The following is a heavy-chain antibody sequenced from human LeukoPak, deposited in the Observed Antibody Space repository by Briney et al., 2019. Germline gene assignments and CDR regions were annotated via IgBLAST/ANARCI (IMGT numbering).Heavy chain of an antibody. CDR2: ISSSSSYI. V-gene: IGHV3-21*01. J-gene: IGHJ5*02. CDR3: ARDGGTVTRNWFDP. Sequence: KPGGSLRLSCAASGFTFSSYSMNWVRQVPGKGLEWVSSISSSSSYIYYADSVKGRFTISRDNAKNSLYLQMNSLRAEDTAVYYCARDGGTVTRNWFDPWGQGTLVTVSS. CDR1: GFTFSSYS. D-gene: IGHD4-17*01.